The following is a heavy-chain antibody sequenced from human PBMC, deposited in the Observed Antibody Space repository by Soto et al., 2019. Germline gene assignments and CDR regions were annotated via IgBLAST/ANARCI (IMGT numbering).Heavy chain of an antibody. Sequence: GGSLKLSCAASVFTFSSYSMNWVRQAPGNGLEWVSSISSSSSYIYYADSVKVRFTISRDNAKNSLYLQMNSLRAEDTAVYYCARDLAGGWYTAASFDPWGQGTLVTVS. CDR3: ARDLAGGWYTAASFDP. J-gene: IGHJ5*02. CDR1: VFTFSSYS. D-gene: IGHD6-19*01. V-gene: IGHV3-21*01. CDR2: ISSSSSYI.